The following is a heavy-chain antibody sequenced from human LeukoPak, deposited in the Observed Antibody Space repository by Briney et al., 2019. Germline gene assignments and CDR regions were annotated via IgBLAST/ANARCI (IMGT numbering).Heavy chain of an antibody. CDR2: ISGSGGST. V-gene: IGHV3-23*01. CDR3: AKGSSGWTYYYYYGMDV. D-gene: IGHD6-19*01. J-gene: IGHJ6*02. Sequence: GGSLRLSCAASGFTFSSYAMSWVRQAPGKGLEWVSAISGSGGSTYYADSVKGRFTISRDNSKNTLYLQMNSLRAEDTAVYYCAKGSSGWTYYYYYGMDVWGQGTTVTVSS. CDR1: GFTFSSYA.